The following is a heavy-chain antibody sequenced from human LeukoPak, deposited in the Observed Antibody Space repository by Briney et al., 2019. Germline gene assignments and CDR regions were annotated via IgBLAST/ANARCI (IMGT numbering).Heavy chain of an antibody. CDR1: GGSVNLYY. CDR3: ARGDYYDSSGYSDYFDY. V-gene: IGHV4-59*02. D-gene: IGHD3-22*01. J-gene: IGHJ4*02. Sequence: PSETLSLTCSVSGGSVNLYYWSWIRQPPGKGLQWIGYIYYSGSTNYNPSLKSRVTISVDTSKNQFSLKLSSVTAADTAVYYCARGDYYDSSGYSDYFDYWGQGTLVTVSS. CDR2: IYYSGST.